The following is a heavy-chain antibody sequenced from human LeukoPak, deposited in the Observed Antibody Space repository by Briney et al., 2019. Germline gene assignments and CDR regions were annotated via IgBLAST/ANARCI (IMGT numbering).Heavy chain of an antibody. J-gene: IGHJ4*02. CDR1: GFTFSSYW. Sequence: GGSLRLSCAASGFTFSSYWMHWVRQAPGKGLVWVSRINSDGSSTSYADSVKGRSTISRDNAKNTLYLQMNSLRAEDTAVYYCARGGYYDSSGYLGYWGQGTLVTVSP. CDR3: ARGGYYDSSGYLGY. CDR2: INSDGSST. V-gene: IGHV3-74*01. D-gene: IGHD3-22*01.